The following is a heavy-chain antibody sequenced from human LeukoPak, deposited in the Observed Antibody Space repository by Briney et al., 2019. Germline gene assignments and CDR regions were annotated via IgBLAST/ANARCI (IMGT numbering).Heavy chain of an antibody. CDR3: ASFSYDSSGYPIEFDY. CDR1: GGSFSGYY. CDR2: INHSGST. V-gene: IGHV4-34*01. D-gene: IGHD3-22*01. J-gene: IGHJ4*02. Sequence: PSETLSLTCAVYGGSFSGYYWSWIRQPPGKGLEWIGEINHSGSTNYNPSLKSRATISVDTSKNQFSLKLSSVTAADTAVYYCASFSYDSSGYPIEFDYWGQGTLVTVSS.